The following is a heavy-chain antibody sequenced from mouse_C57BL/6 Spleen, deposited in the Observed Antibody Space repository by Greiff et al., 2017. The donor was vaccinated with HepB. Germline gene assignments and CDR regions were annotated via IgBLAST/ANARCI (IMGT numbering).Heavy chain of an antibody. D-gene: IGHD1-1*01. V-gene: IGHV1-61*01. CDR3: ARWCYDYYGSSYYCCDG. J-gene: IGHJ1*03. CDR2: INPSDSET. Sequence: VQLQQPGAELVRPGSSVKLSRKASRYTFTSYWMDWVKQRPGQGREWIGNINPSDSETHYNQKFKDKATLTVDKSSSAAYMQLSSMTSEDSAVYYCARWCYDYYGSSYYCCDGWGRETSVNVSS. CDR1: RYTFTSYW.